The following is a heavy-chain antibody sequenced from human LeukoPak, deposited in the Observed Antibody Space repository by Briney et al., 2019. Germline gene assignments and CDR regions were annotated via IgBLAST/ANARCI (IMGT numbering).Heavy chain of an antibody. J-gene: IGHJ6*02. Sequence: GGSLRLSCAASGFTFSSYSMSWVRQAPGKGLEWVSSISSSSNYIYYADSVKGRFTISRDNAKNSLYLQMNSLRAEDTAVYYCAHSLPTYYYYGMDVWGQGTTVTVSS. V-gene: IGHV3-21*01. CDR2: ISSSSNYI. D-gene: IGHD2-15*01. CDR1: GFTFSSYS. CDR3: AHSLPTYYYYGMDV.